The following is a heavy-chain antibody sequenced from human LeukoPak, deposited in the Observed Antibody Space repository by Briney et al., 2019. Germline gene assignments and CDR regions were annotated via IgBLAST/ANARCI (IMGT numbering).Heavy chain of an antibody. J-gene: IGHJ4*02. D-gene: IGHD5-18*01. V-gene: IGHV3-53*01. CDR2: IYSGRST. Sequence: PGGSLRLSCAASGFTFSSYTMNWVRQAPGKGLEWVSVIYSGRSTYCADSVKGRFTISRDNSKNTLYLQMNSLRAEDTAVYYCARALYSYGYPYYFDYWGQGTLVTVSS. CDR3: ARALYSYGYPYYFDY. CDR1: GFTFSSYT.